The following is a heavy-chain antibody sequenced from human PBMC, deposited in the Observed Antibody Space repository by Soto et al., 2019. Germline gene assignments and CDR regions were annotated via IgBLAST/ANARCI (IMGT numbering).Heavy chain of an antibody. J-gene: IGHJ4*02. CDR1: GFTFRNYA. D-gene: IGHD1-1*01. CDR3: AKASTEIARLDYFDS. Sequence: PGGSLRLSCAASGFTFRNYAMSWVRQAPGKGLEWVSSVSASGDDTFYADSVKGRSTISRDNFKKTLDLHLNTLRAEDTAVYFCAKASTEIARLDYFDSWGPGSLVTVSS. CDR2: VSASGDDT. V-gene: IGHV3-23*01.